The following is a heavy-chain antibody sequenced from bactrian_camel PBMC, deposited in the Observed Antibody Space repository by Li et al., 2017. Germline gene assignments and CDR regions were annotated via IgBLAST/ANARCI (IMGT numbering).Heavy chain of an antibody. D-gene: IGHD5*01. CDR3: AVVICGGWVTSNNN. CDR2: INIVYSNT. CDR1: GYTYSLHC. Sequence: QLVESGGGSVQAGGSPRLSCAVSGYTYSLHCMGWFRQAPGEEREGVAGINIVYSNTYYADSVKGRFTISKDNAKNTVYLQMNNLKPEDTAMYNCAVVICGGWVTSNNNWGQGTQVTVS. V-gene: IGHV3S25*01. J-gene: IGHJ4*01.